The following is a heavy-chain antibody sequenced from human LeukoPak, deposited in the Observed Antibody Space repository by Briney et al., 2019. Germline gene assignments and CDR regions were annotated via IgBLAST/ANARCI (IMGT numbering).Heavy chain of an antibody. CDR1: GFTFSSYG. J-gene: IGHJ4*02. CDR2: IWYDGSNK. Sequence: PGRSLRLSCAASGFTFSSYGMHWVRQAPGKGLEWVAVIWYDGSNKYYADSVKGRFTISRDKSKNTLYLQMNSLRAEDTAVYYCAKAFGDSSGYYDYWGQGTLVSVSS. CDR3: AKAFGDSSGYYDY. D-gene: IGHD3-22*01. V-gene: IGHV3-33*03.